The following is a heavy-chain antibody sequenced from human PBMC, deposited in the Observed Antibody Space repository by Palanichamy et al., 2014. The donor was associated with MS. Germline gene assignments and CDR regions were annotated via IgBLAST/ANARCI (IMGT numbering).Heavy chain of an antibody. CDR1: GFTFSRNW. D-gene: IGHD2-8*01. CDR3: ARAYASFDY. V-gene: IGHV3-74*01. CDR2: IYSDGSST. J-gene: IGHJ4*02. Sequence: EVQLVESGGGLVXPGGSLRLSRAASGFTFSRNWMHWVRQAPGKGLVWVSRIYSDGSSTGYADSVKGRFTISRDNAKNTLYLQMNSLRAEDTAVYYCARAYASFDYWGQGILVTVSS.